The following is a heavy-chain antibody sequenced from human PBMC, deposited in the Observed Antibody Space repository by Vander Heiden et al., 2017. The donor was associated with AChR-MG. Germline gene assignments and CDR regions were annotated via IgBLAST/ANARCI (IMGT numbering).Heavy chain of an antibody. CDR3: ARGRTYYDILTGYPIEYYFDY. J-gene: IGHJ4*02. D-gene: IGHD3-9*01. CDR1: GGSISSGGYS. Sequence: QLQLQESGSGLVKPSQTLSLTCAVSGGSISSGGYSWTWIRQQPGKGLEWIGYIYHSGSTYYNPSLKSRVTISVDRSKNQFSLKLSSVTAADTAVYYCARGRTYYDILTGYPIEYYFDYWGQGTLVTVSS. V-gene: IGHV4-30-2*01. CDR2: IYHSGST.